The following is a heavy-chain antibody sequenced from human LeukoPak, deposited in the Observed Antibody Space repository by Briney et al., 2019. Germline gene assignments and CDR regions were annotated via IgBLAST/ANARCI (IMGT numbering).Heavy chain of an antibody. CDR1: GFTFSSYW. V-gene: IGHV3-7*03. J-gene: IGHJ4*02. CDR3: AKDISVGATPYYFDS. D-gene: IGHD1-26*01. CDR2: IKQDGSEQ. Sequence: PGGALRLSCAVSGFTFSSYWMSWVRQAPGKGLEWVANIKQDGSEQYYVDSVRGRFTISRDNAKNSLYLQMNSLRAEDTALYYCAKDISVGATPYYFDSWGQGTLVTVSS.